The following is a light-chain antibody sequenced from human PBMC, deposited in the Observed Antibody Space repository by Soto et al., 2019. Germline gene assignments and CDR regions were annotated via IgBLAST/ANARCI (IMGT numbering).Light chain of an antibody. CDR3: QQTYSLPIT. CDR1: QAISDY. J-gene: IGKJ3*01. V-gene: IGKV1-39*01. CDR2: GAS. Sequence: DIQMTQSPSSLSASVGDRVAITCRATQAISDYLNWYQQKPGKALKLLIYGASNLQSGVPSRFIGSGSGTDFTLTISGLQPEDFGIYYCQQTYSLPITFGPGTKVDVK.